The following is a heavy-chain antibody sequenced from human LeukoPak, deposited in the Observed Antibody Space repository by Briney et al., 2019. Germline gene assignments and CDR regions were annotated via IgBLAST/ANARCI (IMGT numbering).Heavy chain of an antibody. V-gene: IGHV4-39*01. CDR2: IYYSGST. CDR1: GGSISSSSYY. J-gene: IGHJ5*02. CDR3: ARHWRFGYHYDSSGYS. D-gene: IGHD3-22*01. Sequence: PSETLSLTCTVSGGSISSSSYYWGWIRQPPGKGLEWIGSIYYSGSTYYNPSLKSRVTISVDTSKNQFSLKLSSVTAADTAVYYCARHWRFGYHYDSSGYSWGQGTLVTVSS.